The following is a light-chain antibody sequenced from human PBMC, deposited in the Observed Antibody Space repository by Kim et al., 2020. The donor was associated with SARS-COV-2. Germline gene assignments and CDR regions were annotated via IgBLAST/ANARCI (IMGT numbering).Light chain of an antibody. CDR2: GAS. J-gene: IGKJ2*01. CDR1: QSGSNNY. V-gene: IGKV3-20*01. CDR3: EQYGNSQYT. Sequence: LSTGERAPPPCRARQSGSNNYLPWYQQKRGQAPRLLIYGASRRAIGIRDRFSGSVSGTDFTLTISRLEPEDFGVYYCEQYGNSQYTFGQGTKLEI.